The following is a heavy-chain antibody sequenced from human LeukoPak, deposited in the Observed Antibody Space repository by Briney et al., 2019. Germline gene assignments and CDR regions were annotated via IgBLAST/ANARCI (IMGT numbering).Heavy chain of an antibody. D-gene: IGHD6-19*01. J-gene: IGHJ4*02. CDR3: ARAYSTSIGRLSFKYSSGWYYFDY. V-gene: IGHV4-59*01. Sequence: PSETLSLTCTVSGGSISSYYWSWIRQPPGKGLEWIGYIYYSGSTNYNPSLKSRVTISVDTSKNQFSLKLSSVTAADTAVYYCARAYSTSIGRLSFKYSSGWYYFDYWGQGVLVTVSS. CDR2: IYYSGST. CDR1: GGSISSYY.